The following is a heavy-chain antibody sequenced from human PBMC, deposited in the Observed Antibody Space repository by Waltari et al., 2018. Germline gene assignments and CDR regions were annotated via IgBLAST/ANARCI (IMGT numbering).Heavy chain of an antibody. Sequence: EVRLVESGGGLVQPGGSLRLSCSTSGFTFSNYWMSWVRQAPGKGVEWVANINQDGSGIYHVDSWKGRFTISRDNAMNSLHLQMNSLRAEDTAVYYCARGDSDFREGASWGQGTLVTVSS. CDR3: ARGDSDFREGAS. V-gene: IGHV3-7*01. J-gene: IGHJ5*02. D-gene: IGHD3-10*01. CDR1: GFTFSNYW. CDR2: INQDGSGI.